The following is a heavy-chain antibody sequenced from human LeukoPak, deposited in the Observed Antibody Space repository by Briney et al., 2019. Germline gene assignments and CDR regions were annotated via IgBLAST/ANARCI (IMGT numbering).Heavy chain of an antibody. CDR1: GYTLTELS. J-gene: IGHJ4*02. V-gene: IGHV1-24*01. CDR3: ATALGYYDSSGYYLPFDY. Sequence: ASVKVSCKVSGYTLTELSMHWVRQAPGKGLEWMGGFDPEDGETIYAQKFQGRVTMTEDTSTDTAYMELSSLRSEDTAVYYCATALGYYDSSGYYLPFDYWGQGTLVTVSS. D-gene: IGHD3-22*01. CDR2: FDPEDGET.